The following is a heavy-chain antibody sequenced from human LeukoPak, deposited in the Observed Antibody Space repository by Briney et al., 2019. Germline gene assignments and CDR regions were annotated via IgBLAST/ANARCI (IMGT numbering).Heavy chain of an antibody. CDR3: ARDTAAASHFDL. CDR1: GFTFNSYT. V-gene: IGHV3-21*01. Sequence: GGSLRLLCEASGFTFNSYTMNWLRQAPGKGLEWVSYISSSSSYIYYADSVKGRFTISRDNAKNSLYLQMNSLRAEDTAVYYCARDTAAASHFDLWGRGTLVTVSS. J-gene: IGHJ2*01. CDR2: ISSSSSYI. D-gene: IGHD6-13*01.